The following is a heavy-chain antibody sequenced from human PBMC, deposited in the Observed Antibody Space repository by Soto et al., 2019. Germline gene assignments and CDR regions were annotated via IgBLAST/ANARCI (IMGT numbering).Heavy chain of an antibody. CDR3: ARGPDRMTTVNHNWFDP. D-gene: IGHD4-4*01. J-gene: IGHJ5*02. V-gene: IGHV1-8*01. Sequence: EASVKVSCKASGYTFTSYDINWVRQATGQGLEWMGWMNPNSGNTGYAQKFQGRVTMTRNTSISTAYMELSSLRSEDTAVYYCARGPDRMTTVNHNWFDPWGQGTLVTVSS. CDR1: GYTFTSYD. CDR2: MNPNSGNT.